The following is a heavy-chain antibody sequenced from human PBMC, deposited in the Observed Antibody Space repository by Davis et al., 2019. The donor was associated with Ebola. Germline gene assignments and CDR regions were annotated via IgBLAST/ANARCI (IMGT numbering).Heavy chain of an antibody. V-gene: IGHV5-51*01. CDR1: GSNFTTYW. D-gene: IGHD4-17*01. J-gene: IGHJ3*01. CDR3: ARHVLPTVTNEAFDL. CDR2: IYPDDSDT. Sequence: GESLKISCQASGSNFTTYWIGWVRQTPGKGLDWMGIIYPDDSDTRYSPSFEGQVTISVDKSLKIVYLQWRSLTPSDTAMYYCARHVLPTVTNEAFDLWGQGTMVTVGS.